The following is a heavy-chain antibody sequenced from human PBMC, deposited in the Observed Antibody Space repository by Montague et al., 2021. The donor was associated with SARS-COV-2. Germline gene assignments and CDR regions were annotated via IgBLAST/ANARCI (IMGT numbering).Heavy chain of an antibody. V-gene: IGHV3-23*05. CDR1: GFTFSVYT. D-gene: IGHD3-10*01. J-gene: IGHJ4*02. Sequence: SLSLSLSVSGFTFSVYTMSWVRQAPGKGLEWVAGIDPSGGRTYYSESVKGRFTIFRDNTKNTLYLQMNSLRSEDAAIYYCVKDSVHYWGQGTLVTGSS. CDR3: VKDSVHY. CDR2: IDPSGGRT.